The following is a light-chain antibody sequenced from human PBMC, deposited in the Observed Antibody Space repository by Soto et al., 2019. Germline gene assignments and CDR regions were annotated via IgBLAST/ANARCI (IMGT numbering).Light chain of an antibody. CDR1: QSVSSNY. CDR3: QQYGSSPNWT. J-gene: IGKJ1*01. CDR2: GAS. V-gene: IGKV3-20*01. Sequence: ESVLTQSPGTLSLSPGERATLSCRASQSVSSNYLAWYQQKPGQAPRLLIYGASTRATGIPDRFSGSGSGTDFTLTISRLEPEDSAVYYCQQYGSSPNWTLRQGTKVDIK.